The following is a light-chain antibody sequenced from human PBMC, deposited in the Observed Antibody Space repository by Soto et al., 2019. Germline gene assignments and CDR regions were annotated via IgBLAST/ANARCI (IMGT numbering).Light chain of an antibody. CDR3: QQRGT. J-gene: IGKJ5*01. Sequence: EIVLTQSPATLSLSPGERATLSCRASQSVSSYLAWYQQKPGQAPRLLIYDASNRATGIPARFSGSGSGTEVTLTINSLEPEDLAVYYCQQRGTFGQGTRLEIK. V-gene: IGKV3-11*01. CDR2: DAS. CDR1: QSVSSY.